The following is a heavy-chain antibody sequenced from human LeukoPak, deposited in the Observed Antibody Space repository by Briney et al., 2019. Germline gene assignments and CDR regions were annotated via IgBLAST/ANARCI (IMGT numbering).Heavy chain of an antibody. CDR1: VYTYTSYD. Sequence: ASVKVSCKGSVYTYTSYDINWVRQATGQGLEWMGWVSAYNGNTNYAQKLQGRVTMTTDTSTSTAYMELRSLRSDDTAVYYCARVVVPAAQNYYYYMDVWGKGTTVTVSS. D-gene: IGHD2-2*01. J-gene: IGHJ6*03. CDR2: VSAYNGNT. CDR3: ARVVVPAAQNYYYYMDV. V-gene: IGHV1-18*01.